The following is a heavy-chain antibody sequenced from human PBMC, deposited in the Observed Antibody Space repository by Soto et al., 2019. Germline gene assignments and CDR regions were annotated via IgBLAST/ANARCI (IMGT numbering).Heavy chain of an antibody. Sequence: PGGSLRLSCAASGFTFSSYGMHWVRQAPGKGLEWVAVIWYDGSNKYYADSVKGRFTISRDNSKNTPYLQMNSLRAEDTAVYYCARDGILTTWGDAFDIWGQGTMVT. V-gene: IGHV3-33*01. CDR2: IWYDGSNK. J-gene: IGHJ3*02. CDR3: ARDGILTTWGDAFDI. CDR1: GFTFSSYG. D-gene: IGHD3-9*01.